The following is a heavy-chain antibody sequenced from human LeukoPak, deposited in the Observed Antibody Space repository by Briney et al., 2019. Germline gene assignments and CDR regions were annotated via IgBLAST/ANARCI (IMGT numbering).Heavy chain of an antibody. D-gene: IGHD6-13*01. V-gene: IGHV3-74*01. CDR2: ITSKGSST. J-gene: IGHJ3*02. CDR1: GFTFSSYW. CDR3: AREDRIAPADKAFDI. Sequence: GGSLRLSCAASGFTFSSYWMHWVRQVPGKGLVWVSRITSKGSSTSYADSVKGRFTISRDNAKNTLYLQMNSLRAEDTAVYYCAREDRIAPADKAFDIWGQGTMVTVSS.